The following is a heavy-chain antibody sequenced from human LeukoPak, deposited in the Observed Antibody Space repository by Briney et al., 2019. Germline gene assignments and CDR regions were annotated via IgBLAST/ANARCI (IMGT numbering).Heavy chain of an antibody. CDR2: TYYRSKWYN. V-gene: IGHV6-1*01. Sequence: SQTLSLTCAISGDSVSSNSATWNWIRQSPSRGPEWLGRTYYRSKWYNDYAVSMKSRITINPDTSKKQFSLQLNSVTPEDTAVYYCARGIAGSKGLFDYWGQGTLVTVSS. CDR3: ARGIAGSKGLFDY. CDR1: GDSVSSNSAT. J-gene: IGHJ4*02.